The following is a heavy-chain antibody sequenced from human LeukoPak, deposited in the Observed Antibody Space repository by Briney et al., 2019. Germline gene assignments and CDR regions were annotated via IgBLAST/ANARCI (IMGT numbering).Heavy chain of an antibody. Sequence: GASVKVSCKASGYTFTGYYMHWVRQAPGQGLEWMGWINPNSGGTNYAQNFQGRVTMTRDTSISTAYMELSRLTSDDTAVYYCAREGGEVNPKWTNWFDPWGQGTLVTVSS. CDR1: GYTFTGYY. D-gene: IGHD1-26*01. V-gene: IGHV1-2*02. CDR3: AREGGEVNPKWTNWFDP. J-gene: IGHJ5*02. CDR2: INPNSGGT.